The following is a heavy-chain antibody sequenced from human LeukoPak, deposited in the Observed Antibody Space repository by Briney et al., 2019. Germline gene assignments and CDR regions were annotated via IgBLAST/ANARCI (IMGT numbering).Heavy chain of an antibody. CDR2: ISYGGGNR. V-gene: IGHV3-33*03. Sequence: GGSLRLSCAASGLTFRTYGMHWVRQAPGKGLEWVAVISYGGGNRYYADSVKGRFTISRDDSRNTLYLQMNSLSAEDTAVYYCVTDGPPDEVVSATFDHWGQGTLVTVSS. CDR1: GLTFRTYG. D-gene: IGHD2-15*01. J-gene: IGHJ4*02. CDR3: VTDGPPDEVVSATFDH.